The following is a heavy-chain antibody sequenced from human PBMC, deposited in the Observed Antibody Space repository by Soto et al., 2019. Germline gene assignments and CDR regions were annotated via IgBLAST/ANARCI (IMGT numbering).Heavy chain of an antibody. CDR1: GGTFSSPT. CDR2: VSPIFGTT. CDR3: AGGGSSGGWYFDV. Sequence: QVQLVQSGAEVKKPGSSVKVSCKASGGTFSSPTISWVRQAPGQGLERMGGVSPIFGTTYYAQKFQGRLTITAEASSGTAYMELSSMKSEDTAVYYCAGGGSSGGWYFDVWGRGTLLTVSS. V-gene: IGHV1-69*01. J-gene: IGHJ2*01. D-gene: IGHD1-26*01.